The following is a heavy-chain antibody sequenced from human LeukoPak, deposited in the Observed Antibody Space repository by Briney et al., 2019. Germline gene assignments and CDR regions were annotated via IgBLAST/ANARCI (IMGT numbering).Heavy chain of an antibody. D-gene: IGHD6-19*01. CDR3: ARSGLPGIAVAADFDY. CDR1: GFTFSSYE. CDR2: ITSSGSII. V-gene: IGHV3-48*03. Sequence: GGSLRLSCAASGFTFSSYEMNWVRQAPGKGLEWVSYITSSGSIIYYADSVKGRFTISRDSAKNSLFLQMNSLRAEDTAVYYRARSGLPGIAVAADFDYWGQGTLVTVSS. J-gene: IGHJ4*02.